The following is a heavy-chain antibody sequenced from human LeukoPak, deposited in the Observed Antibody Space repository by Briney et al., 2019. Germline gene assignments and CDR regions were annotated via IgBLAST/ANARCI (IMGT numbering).Heavy chain of an antibody. J-gene: IGHJ4*02. Sequence: GASVKVSCKAFGYTFTGYYMHWVRQAPGQGLEWMGWINPNSGGTNYAQKFQGRVTMTRDTSISTAYMELSRLRSDDTAVYYCARGPFGVVPEYYFDYWGQGTLVTVSS. CDR1: GYTFTGYY. CDR3: ARGPFGVVPEYYFDY. CDR2: INPNSGGT. D-gene: IGHD3-3*01. V-gene: IGHV1-2*02.